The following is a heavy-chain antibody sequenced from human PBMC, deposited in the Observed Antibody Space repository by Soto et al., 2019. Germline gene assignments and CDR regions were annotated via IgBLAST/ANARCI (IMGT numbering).Heavy chain of an antibody. V-gene: IGHV3-49*03. Sequence: GSLRISCTACGYTVGDYAMGWFRQAPGKGLEWVGFIRSKAYGGTTEYAASVKGRFTISRDDSKSIAYLQMNSLKTEDTAVYYCAKDLLEWLLRQRGDFGYWGQGTLVTVSS. CDR2: IRSKAYGGTT. CDR1: GYTVGDYA. J-gene: IGHJ4*02. D-gene: IGHD3-3*01. CDR3: AKDLLEWLLRQRGDFGY.